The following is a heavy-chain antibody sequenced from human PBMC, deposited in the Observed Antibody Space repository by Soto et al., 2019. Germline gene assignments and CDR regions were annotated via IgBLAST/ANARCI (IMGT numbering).Heavy chain of an antibody. V-gene: IGHV3-74*01. D-gene: IGHD2-21*02. CDR1: GFTFTDYW. CDR2: IKGDETTT. J-gene: IGHJ6*02. Sequence: EVQLVESGGGLVQPGGSLRLSCAASGFTFTDYWVHWVRQSPGKGLVWVSRIKGDETTTNYADSVEGRFTISRDNARNTVYLQINGLRVEDTAVYFCARGLRGAYGMDVWGQGTTVTVSS. CDR3: ARGLRGAYGMDV.